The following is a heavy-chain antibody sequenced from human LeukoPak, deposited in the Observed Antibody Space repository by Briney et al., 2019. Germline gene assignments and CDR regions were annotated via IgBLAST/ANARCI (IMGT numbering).Heavy chain of an antibody. D-gene: IGHD6-19*01. CDR2: IYYSGST. CDR1: GGSISSYY. V-gene: IGHV4-59*01. CDR3: ASGYSSGWYWYNY. J-gene: IGHJ4*02. Sequence: SETLSLTCTVSGGSISSYYWSWIRQHPGKGLEWIGYIYYSGSTNYNPSLKSRVTISVDTSKNQFSLKLSSVTAADTAVYYCASGYSSGWYWYNYWGQGTLVTVSS.